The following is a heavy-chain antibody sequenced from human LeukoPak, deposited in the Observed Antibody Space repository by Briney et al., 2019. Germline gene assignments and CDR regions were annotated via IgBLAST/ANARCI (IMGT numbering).Heavy chain of an antibody. J-gene: IGHJ4*02. D-gene: IGHD5-18*01. Sequence: SETLSLTCTVSGGSISGYYWNWIRQPPGKVLEWIGCIYHSGSTYYNPSLKSRVTISVDTSKNQFSLKLSSVTVADTAVYYCARDPDTAMVEGDYWGQGTLVTVSS. CDR1: GGSISGYY. CDR3: ARDPDTAMVEGDY. V-gene: IGHV4-38-2*02. CDR2: IYHSGST.